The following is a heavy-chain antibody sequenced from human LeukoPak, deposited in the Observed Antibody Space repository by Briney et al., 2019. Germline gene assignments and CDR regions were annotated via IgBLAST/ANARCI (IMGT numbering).Heavy chain of an antibody. CDR2: ISSSSSYI. J-gene: IGHJ4*02. V-gene: IGHV3-21*01. Sequence: GGSLRLSCAASGFTFSSYSMNWVRQAPGKGLEWVSSISSSSSYIYYADSVKGRFTISRDNAKNSLYLQMNSLRAEDTAVYYCARSGARPAGYFDYWGQGTLVTVSS. CDR1: GFTFSSYS. D-gene: IGHD1-26*01. CDR3: ARSGARPAGYFDY.